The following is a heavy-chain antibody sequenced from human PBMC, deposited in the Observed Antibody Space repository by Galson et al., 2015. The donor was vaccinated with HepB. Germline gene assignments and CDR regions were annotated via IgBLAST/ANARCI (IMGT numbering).Heavy chain of an antibody. Sequence: SLRLSCAASGFSFTSHALRWVRQAPGKGLEWVALISYHEINKYYADSVKGRFTISRDNSKNTLFLHMNTLRPEDTAVYYCARDQGPVAGPPIIDFWGQGTLVTVSS. CDR1: GFSFTSHA. CDR3: ARDQGPVAGPPIIDF. D-gene: IGHD6-19*01. V-gene: IGHV3-30*04. CDR2: ISYHEINK. J-gene: IGHJ4*02.